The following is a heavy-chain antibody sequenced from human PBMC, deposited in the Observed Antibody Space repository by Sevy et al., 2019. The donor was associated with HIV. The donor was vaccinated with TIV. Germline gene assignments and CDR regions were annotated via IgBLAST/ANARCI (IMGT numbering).Heavy chain of an antibody. D-gene: IGHD3-9*01. CDR2: VWFDGSNE. Sequence: GGSLRLSCAASGFTFSNYGMHWVRQAPGKGLEWVAVVWFDGSNENYAASVKGRFTISRDNLKNTLYLQMNSLRAEDTAVYYCARGSHFDWSLYLDSRGQGIMVTVSS. CDR3: ARGSHFDWSLYLDS. J-gene: IGHJ4*02. V-gene: IGHV3-33*01. CDR1: GFTFSNYG.